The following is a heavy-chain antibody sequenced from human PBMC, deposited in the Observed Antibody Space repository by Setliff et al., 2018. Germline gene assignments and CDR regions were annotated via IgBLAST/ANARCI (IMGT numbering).Heavy chain of an antibody. CDR2: IYYSGTA. CDR3: ARHQFVGGYYGSVTYRHFDY. D-gene: IGHD3-10*01. Sequence: SETLSLTGTVSGGSISSSSYQWGWVRQTPGKGLEWIGSIYYSGTAYYNPSLKSRVTISVDTSKNQFSLQVTSVTATDTAIYYCARHQFVGGYYGSVTYRHFDYWGQGILVTVSS. J-gene: IGHJ4*02. CDR1: GGSISSSSYQ. V-gene: IGHV4-39*01.